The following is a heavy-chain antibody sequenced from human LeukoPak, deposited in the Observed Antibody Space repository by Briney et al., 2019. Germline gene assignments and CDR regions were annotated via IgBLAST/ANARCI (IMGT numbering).Heavy chain of an antibody. CDR1: GYTFTSYD. CDR2: MNPNSGNT. V-gene: IGHV1-8*01. Sequence: ASVKVSCKASGYTFTSYDINWERQATGQGLEWMGWMNPNSGNTGYAQKFQGRVTMTRNTSISTAYMELSSLRSEDTAVYYCAREGLRFLEWLLSNYYYYYGMDVWGQGTTVTVSS. J-gene: IGHJ6*02. D-gene: IGHD3-3*01. CDR3: AREGLRFLEWLLSNYYYYYGMDV.